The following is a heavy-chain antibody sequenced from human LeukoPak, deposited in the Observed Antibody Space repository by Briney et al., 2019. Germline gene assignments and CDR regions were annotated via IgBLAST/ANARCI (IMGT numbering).Heavy chain of an antibody. CDR2: IKNKADGGTI. V-gene: IGHV3-15*01. CDR3: ARERAAPDYYYMDD. D-gene: IGHD2-15*01. J-gene: IGHJ6*03. Sequence: VGSLTLSWAVSGFTFSKAWVSWVRQPPGEGREWVGRIKNKADGGTIDYAAPVKGRFTISRDDSKNTLYVQMNSLKTEDTAVYYCARERAAPDYYYMDDWGKGTTVTVSS. CDR1: GFTFSKAW.